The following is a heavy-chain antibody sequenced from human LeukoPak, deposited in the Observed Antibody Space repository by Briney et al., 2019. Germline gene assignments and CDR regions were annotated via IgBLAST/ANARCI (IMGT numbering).Heavy chain of an antibody. J-gene: IGHJ4*02. CDR2: INSDGSST. V-gene: IGHV3-74*01. D-gene: IGHD2-8*01. Sequence: GGSLRLSCAASGFTFSSYAMHWVRQAPGKGLVWVSRINSDGSSTSYADPVKGRFTISRDNAKNTLYLQMNSLRAEDTAVYYCARDIDGDSFDYWGQGTLVTVSS. CDR1: GFTFSSYA. CDR3: ARDIDGDSFDY.